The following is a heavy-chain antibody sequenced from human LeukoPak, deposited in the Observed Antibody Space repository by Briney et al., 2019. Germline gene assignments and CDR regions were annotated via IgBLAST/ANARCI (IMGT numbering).Heavy chain of an antibody. CDR2: INKDGSRT. CDR1: GFTMEPFA. V-gene: IGHV3-43*02. Sequence: GGSLRHSCAASGFTMEPFAMHWVRQAPGKGLEWVSNINKDGSRTYYADSVKGRFTISRDNSKNSLYLQMNSLRTEDSALYYCATWAFYHNLDVWGRGTTVTVSS. CDR3: ATWAFYHNLDV. J-gene: IGHJ6*02. D-gene: IGHD1-14*01.